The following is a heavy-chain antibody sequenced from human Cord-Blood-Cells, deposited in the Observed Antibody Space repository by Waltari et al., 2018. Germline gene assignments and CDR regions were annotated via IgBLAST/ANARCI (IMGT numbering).Heavy chain of an antibody. V-gene: IGHV1-24*01. CDR1: GYTLPELS. CDR2: FEPEDGET. D-gene: IGHD3-16*02. Sequence: QVQLVQSGAEVKKPGASVKVSCKVSGYTLPELSMPGVRPAPGQALEWVGGFEPEDGETIYEQKFQGRVTMTEDTSTDTAYMELSSLRSEDTAVYYCATQKSYDYVWGSYRSDAFDIWGQGTMVTVSS. CDR3: ATQKSYDYVWGSYRSDAFDI. J-gene: IGHJ3*02.